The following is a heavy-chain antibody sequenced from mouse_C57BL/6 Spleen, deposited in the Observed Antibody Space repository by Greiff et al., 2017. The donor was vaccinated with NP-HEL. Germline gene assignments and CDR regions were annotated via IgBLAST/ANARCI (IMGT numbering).Heavy chain of an antibody. J-gene: IGHJ2*01. CDR2: IYPGDGDT. Sequence: QVQLQQSGPELVKPGASVKISCKASGYAFSSSWMNWVKQRPGKGLEWLGRIYPGDGDTNYNGKFKGKATLTADKSSSTAYMQLSSLTSEDSAVYFCARSGDLYYFDYWGQGTTLTVSS. CDR3: ARSGDLYYFDY. V-gene: IGHV1-82*01. D-gene: IGHD3-1*01. CDR1: GYAFSSSW.